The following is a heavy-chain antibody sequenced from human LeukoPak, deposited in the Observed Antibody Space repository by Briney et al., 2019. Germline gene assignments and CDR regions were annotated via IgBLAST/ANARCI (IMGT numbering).Heavy chain of an antibody. D-gene: IGHD1-26*01. V-gene: IGHV3-30*02. J-gene: IGHJ4*02. CDR3: AKDLSRGSYKLTPYYFDY. CDR2: IRYDGSNK. Sequence: GGSLRLSCAASGFTFSSYGMHWVRQAPGKGLEWVAFIRYDGSNKYYADSVKGRFTISRDNSKSTLYLQMNSLRAEDTAVYYCAKDLSRGSYKLTPYYFDYWGQGTLVTVSS. CDR1: GFTFSSYG.